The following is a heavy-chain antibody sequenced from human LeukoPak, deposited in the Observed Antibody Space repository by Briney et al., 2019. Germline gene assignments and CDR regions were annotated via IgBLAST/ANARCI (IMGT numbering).Heavy chain of an antibody. D-gene: IGHD1-7*01. CDR2: IDWDDDK. V-gene: IGHV2-70*04. CDR3: AASPGTTGERDY. Sequence: SSPALVKPTQTLTLTCTFSGFSLSTSGMRVSWIRQPPGKALEWLARIDWDDDKFYSTSLKTRLTISKDTSKNQVVLTMTNMDPVDTATYYCAASPGTTGERDYWGQGTLVTVSS. J-gene: IGHJ4*02. CDR1: GFSLSTSGMR.